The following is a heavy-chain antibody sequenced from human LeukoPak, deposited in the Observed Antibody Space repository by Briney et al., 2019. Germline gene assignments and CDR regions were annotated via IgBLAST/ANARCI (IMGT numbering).Heavy chain of an antibody. Sequence: PGGSLRLSCAASGFTFSSYSMNWVRQAPGKGLEWVSSISSSSSYIYYADSVKGRFTISRDNAKNSLYLQMNSLRAEDTAVYYCARDSGVSDYGSGSYRWGQGTLVTVSS. J-gene: IGHJ4*02. CDR1: GFTFSSYS. CDR3: ARDSGVSDYGSGSYR. D-gene: IGHD3-10*01. CDR2: ISSSSSYI. V-gene: IGHV3-21*01.